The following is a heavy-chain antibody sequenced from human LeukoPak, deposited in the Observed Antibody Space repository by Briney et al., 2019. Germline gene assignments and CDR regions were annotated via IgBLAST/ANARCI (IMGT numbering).Heavy chain of an antibody. CDR3: ARKGSSGYYFDY. CDR1: GFTFSSYS. CDR2: ISSSSSYI. J-gene: IGHJ4*02. D-gene: IGHD3-22*01. V-gene: IGHV3-21*01. Sequence: GSLRLSCAASGFTFSSYSMNWVRQAPGKGLEWVSSISSSSSYIYYADSVKGRFTISRDNAKNSLYLQMNSLRAEDTAVYYCARKGSSGYYFDYWGQGTLVTVSS.